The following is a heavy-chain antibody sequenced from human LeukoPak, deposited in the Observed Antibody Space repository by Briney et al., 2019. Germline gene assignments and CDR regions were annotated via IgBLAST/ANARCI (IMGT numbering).Heavy chain of an antibody. J-gene: IGHJ4*02. Sequence: ASVKVSCKASGYTFTGYYMHWVRQAPGQGLEWMGWINPNSGGTNYAQKFQGRVTMTRDTSISTAYMELSRLRSDDTAVYYCARVRSWGGYVGGFDYWGQGTLVTVSS. CDR3: ARVRSWGGYVGGFDY. V-gene: IGHV1-2*02. CDR1: GYTFTGYY. D-gene: IGHD5-12*01. CDR2: INPNSGGT.